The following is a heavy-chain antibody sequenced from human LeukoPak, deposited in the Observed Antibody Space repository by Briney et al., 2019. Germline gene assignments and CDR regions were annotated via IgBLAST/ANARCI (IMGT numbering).Heavy chain of an antibody. Sequence: SVNVSCKASGGTFSIYAISGVRQAPGQGLEWMGGIIPIFGTANYAQKFQGRVTITADESTSTAYMELSSLRSEDTAVYYCASAVYYYDSSGYYYLDYWGQGTLVTVSS. CDR1: GGTFSIYA. CDR3: ASAVYYYDSSGYYYLDY. V-gene: IGHV1-69*13. D-gene: IGHD3-22*01. J-gene: IGHJ4*02. CDR2: IIPIFGTA.